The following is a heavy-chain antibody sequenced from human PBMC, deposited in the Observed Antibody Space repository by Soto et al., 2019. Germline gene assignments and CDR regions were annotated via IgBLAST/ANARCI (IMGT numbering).Heavy chain of an antibody. CDR2: INAGNGNT. CDR1: GYTFTSYA. V-gene: IGHV1-3*01. J-gene: IGHJ5*02. D-gene: IGHD3-10*01. CDR3: ARSMVRGVIERAPFDP. Sequence: QVQLVQSGAEVKKPGASVKVSCKASGYTFTSYAMHWVRQAPGQRLEWMGWINAGNGNTKYSQKIQGRVTITRDTAASTAYMELSSLRSEDTAVYYCARSMVRGVIERAPFDPWGQGTHVTGSS.